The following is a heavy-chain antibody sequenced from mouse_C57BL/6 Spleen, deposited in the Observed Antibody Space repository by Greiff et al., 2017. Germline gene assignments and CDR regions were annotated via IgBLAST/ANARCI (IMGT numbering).Heavy chain of an antibody. J-gene: IGHJ3*01. CDR1: GYTFTSYW. Sequence: QVQLQQSGAELVKPGASVKLSCKASGYTFTSYWMHWVKQRPGQGLEWIGMIHPKNGGTNYNQKFKGKATLTVDKSSSTAYMQLSSLTSEDSAVYDCARPGNSWFGYGGQGTLVTVSA. CDR2: IHPKNGGT. CDR3: ARPGNSWFGY. V-gene: IGHV1-64*01. D-gene: IGHD2-1*01.